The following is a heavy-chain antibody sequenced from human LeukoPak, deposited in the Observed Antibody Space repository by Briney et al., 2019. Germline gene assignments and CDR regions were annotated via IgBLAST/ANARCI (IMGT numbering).Heavy chain of an antibody. Sequence: GGSLRLSCAASGFTFSSYGMHWVRQAPGKGLEWVAVISYDGSNKYYADSVKGRSTISRDNSKNTLYLQMNSLRAEDTAVYYCAKDFSPHTAMAYYYGMDVWGQGTTVTVSS. V-gene: IGHV3-30*18. D-gene: IGHD5-18*01. CDR2: ISYDGSNK. CDR1: GFTFSSYG. J-gene: IGHJ6*02. CDR3: AKDFSPHTAMAYYYGMDV.